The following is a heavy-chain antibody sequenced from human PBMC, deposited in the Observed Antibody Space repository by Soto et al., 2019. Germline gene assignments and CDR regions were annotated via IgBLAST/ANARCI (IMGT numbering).Heavy chain of an antibody. CDR2: IYATGTT. CDR1: GASISGYY. J-gene: IGHJ5*02. D-gene: IGHD1-1*01. V-gene: IGHV4-4*07. Sequence: PETLRVSCTVSGASISGYYWSWIRKSAGKGLGWIGRIYATGTTDYNPSLKSRVMMSVXXXXXXFXLXLXXXTAAXTAVYYCVRAGTKTLRDWFDPRGQ. CDR3: VRAGTKTLRDWFDP.